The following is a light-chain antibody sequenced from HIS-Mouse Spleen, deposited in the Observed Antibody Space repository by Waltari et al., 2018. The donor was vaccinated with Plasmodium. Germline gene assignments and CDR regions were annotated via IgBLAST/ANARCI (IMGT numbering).Light chain of an antibody. CDR2: EVS. CDR3: SSYAGSNNLV. Sequence: QSALPQPPSASGSPGQSVTISCTGTSSDVVGHNSVSWYQQHPGKAPKLMIDEVSKRPSGFPDRFSGSKSGNTASLTVSGLQAEDEADYYCSSYAGSNNLVFGGGTKLTVL. CDR1: SSDVVGHNS. J-gene: IGLJ2*01. V-gene: IGLV2-8*01.